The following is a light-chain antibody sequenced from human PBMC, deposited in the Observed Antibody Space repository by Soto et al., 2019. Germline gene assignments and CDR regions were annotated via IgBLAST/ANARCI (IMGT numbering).Light chain of an antibody. CDR2: EVT. V-gene: IGLV2-14*01. J-gene: IGLJ3*02. CDR3: SSYRRSNTLEVV. CDR1: SGDVGGYDY. Sequence: QSVLTQPASVSGSPGQSITISCTGTSGDVGGYDYVSWYQHHPGKAPKLLIYEVTNRPSGISYRFSGSKSGNTASLTISDLQAEDEADYYCSSYRRSNTLEVVFGGGTKVTVL.